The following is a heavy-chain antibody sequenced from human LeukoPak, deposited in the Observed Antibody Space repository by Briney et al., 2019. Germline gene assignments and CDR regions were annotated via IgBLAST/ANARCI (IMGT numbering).Heavy chain of an antibody. D-gene: IGHD2-2*01. CDR1: GFTFSSYS. J-gene: IGHJ4*02. CDR2: ITGSSSTI. Sequence: GGSLRLSCTASGFTFSSYSMNWVRQAPGKGLEWVSYITGSSSTIFYADSVKGRFTISGDNAKSSLYLQMNSLRAEDTAVYYCARGRRPVDYWGQGTLVTVSS. V-gene: IGHV3-48*04. CDR3: ARGRRPVDY.